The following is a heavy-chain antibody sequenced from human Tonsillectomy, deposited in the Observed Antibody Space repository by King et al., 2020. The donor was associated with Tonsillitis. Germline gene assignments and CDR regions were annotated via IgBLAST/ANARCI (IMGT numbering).Heavy chain of an antibody. J-gene: IGHJ4*02. Sequence: VQLVESGGGVVQPGRSLRLSCAASGFSLSNYAMHWVRQAPGKGLEWVAVISYDGGNKYFADSVKGRFTISRANSKNTLYLQMNSLRAEDTAVYYRARDGYYYGSGSLMGPDYWGQGTLVTVSS. CDR2: ISYDGGNK. CDR1: GFSLSNYA. V-gene: IGHV3-30*04. D-gene: IGHD3-10*01. CDR3: ARDGYYYGSGSLMGPDY.